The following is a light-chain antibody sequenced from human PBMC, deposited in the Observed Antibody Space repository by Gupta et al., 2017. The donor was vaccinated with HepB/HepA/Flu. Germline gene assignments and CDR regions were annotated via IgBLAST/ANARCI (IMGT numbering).Light chain of an antibody. CDR2: GKN. J-gene: IGLJ3*02. CDR1: GLRSSY. Sequence: SSELTQDPAVSVALGQTVRITCQGDGLRSSYASWYQQKPGQAPVLVIYGKNNRPSGIPDRFFGSSSGNTTSLAITGAQAEDEADYYCNSRDSSGVRVFGGGTKLTVL. CDR3: NSRDSSGVRV. V-gene: IGLV3-19*01.